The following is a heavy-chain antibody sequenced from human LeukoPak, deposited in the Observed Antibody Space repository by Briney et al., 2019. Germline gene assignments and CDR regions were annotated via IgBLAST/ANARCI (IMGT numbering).Heavy chain of an antibody. CDR3: ARRGSSGHYMDV. J-gene: IGHJ6*03. D-gene: IGHD6-19*01. V-gene: IGHV4-39*01. CDR2: IHYSGST. CDR1: GGSISSSSYN. Sequence: SETLSLTCTVSGGSISSSSYNWGWIRQPPGKGLEWIGNIHYSGSTYYNPPLESRVTISVDTSKNQFSLKLNSVTVADTAVYYCARRGSSGHYMDVWGKGTTVTVSS.